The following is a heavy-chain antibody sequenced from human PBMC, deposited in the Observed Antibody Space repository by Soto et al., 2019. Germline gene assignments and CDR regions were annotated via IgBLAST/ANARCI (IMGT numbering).Heavy chain of an antibody. CDR1: GYSFTSYW. V-gene: IGHV5-51*01. Sequence: PGESLKISCKGSGYSFTSYWIGWVRQMPGKGLEWMGIIYPGDSDTRYSPSFQGQVTISADKSISTAYLQWSSLKASDTAMYYCARLQLPPFYRYGDGMDVWGQGTTVTVSS. CDR3: ARLQLPPFYRYGDGMDV. D-gene: IGHD4-17*01. CDR2: IYPGDSDT. J-gene: IGHJ6*02.